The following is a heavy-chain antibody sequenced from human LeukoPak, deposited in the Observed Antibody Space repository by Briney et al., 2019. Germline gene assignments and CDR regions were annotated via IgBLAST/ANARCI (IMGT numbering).Heavy chain of an antibody. Sequence: PGGSLRLSCAASGFTFNSYALSLVRQAPGKGLEWVSAISGSGGSTYYADSVKGRFTISRDNSKNTLYLQMNSLRAEDTAVYYCAKGNVHYYYYYGKDVWGQGTTVTVSS. CDR2: ISGSGGST. CDR1: GFTFNSYA. CDR3: AKGNVHYYYYYGKDV. J-gene: IGHJ6*02. V-gene: IGHV3-23*01. D-gene: IGHD4-11*01.